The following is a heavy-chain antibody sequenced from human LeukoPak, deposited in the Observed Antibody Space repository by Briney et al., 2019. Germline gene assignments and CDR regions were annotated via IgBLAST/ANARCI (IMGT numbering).Heavy chain of an antibody. Sequence: ASVKVSCKASGYTFTSHYMHWVRQAPGQGLEWMGIINPSGGSTSYAQKFQGRVTMTRDTSTSTVYMELSSLRSEDTAVYYCARAWGGYDFVDYWGQGTLVTVSS. D-gene: IGHD5-12*01. CDR1: GYTFTSHY. CDR2: INPSGGST. CDR3: ARAWGGYDFVDY. J-gene: IGHJ4*02. V-gene: IGHV1-46*01.